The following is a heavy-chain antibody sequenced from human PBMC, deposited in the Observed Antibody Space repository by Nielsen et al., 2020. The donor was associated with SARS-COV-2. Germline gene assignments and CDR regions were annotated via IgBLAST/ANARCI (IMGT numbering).Heavy chain of an antibody. CDR3: ARDRYYDSSGYRGYGMDV. CDR1: GFTFSSYS. CDR2: ISSSSYI. V-gene: IGHV3-21*01. Sequence: GESLKISCAASGFTFSSYSMNWVRQAPGKGLEWVSSISSSSYIYYADSVKGRFTISRDNAKNSLYLQMNSLRAEDTAVYYCARDRYYDSSGYRGYGMDVWGQGTTVTVSS. D-gene: IGHD3-22*01. J-gene: IGHJ6*02.